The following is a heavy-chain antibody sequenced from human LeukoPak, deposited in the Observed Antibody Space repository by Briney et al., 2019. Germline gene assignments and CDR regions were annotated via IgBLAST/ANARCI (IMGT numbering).Heavy chain of an antibody. CDR3: VRASHIVVVTGIPQGYYYYMDV. CDR1: GFSFSNYE. D-gene: IGHD2-21*02. V-gene: IGHV3-48*03. Sequence: GGSLRLSCAASGFSFSNYEMNWVRQAPGKGLEWVSYIDRSGSTIHYEDSVKGRFSISRDNAKSSLYLQMNSLRAEDTAVYYCVRASHIVVVTGIPQGYYYYMDVWGKGTTVTVSS. J-gene: IGHJ6*03. CDR2: IDRSGSTI.